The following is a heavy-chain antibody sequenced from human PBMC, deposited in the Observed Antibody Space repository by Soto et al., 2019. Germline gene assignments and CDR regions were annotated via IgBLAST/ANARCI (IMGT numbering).Heavy chain of an antibody. Sequence: SETLSLTFTVSGGSVSSGDYFWSWLRQSPGKRLEWIAYIYYSCSTNYNPSLKSRATISVDTSKSQVSLTLTSMTAADAALYYCARSPNYYYYGFDVWGQGTAVTVSS. CDR1: GGSVSSGDYF. CDR2: IYYSCST. CDR3: ARSPNYYYYGFDV. V-gene: IGHV4-61*08. J-gene: IGHJ6*02. D-gene: IGHD3-10*01.